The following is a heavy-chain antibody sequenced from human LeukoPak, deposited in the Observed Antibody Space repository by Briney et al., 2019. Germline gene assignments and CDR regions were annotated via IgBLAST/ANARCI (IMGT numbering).Heavy chain of an antibody. Sequence: SETLSLTCAAYGGSLSGYYWSWIRQPPGKGLEWIGEINHRGSCNYNPSLKSRVTISVVTSKNQFSLKVSSVTAADTAVYYCARGLFSLRYYDYWGQGTLVTVSS. V-gene: IGHV4-34*01. CDR1: GGSLSGYY. CDR2: INHRGSC. J-gene: IGHJ4*02. CDR3: ARGLFSLRYYDY. D-gene: IGHD3-9*01.